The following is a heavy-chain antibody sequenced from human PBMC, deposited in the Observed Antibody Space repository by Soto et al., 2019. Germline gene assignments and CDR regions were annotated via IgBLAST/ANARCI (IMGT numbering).Heavy chain of an antibody. V-gene: IGHV3-23*01. J-gene: IGHJ4*02. CDR2: ISGSGGST. Sequence: GGSLRLSCAASGFTFSSYAMSWVRQAPGKGLEWVSAISGSGGSTYYADSVKGRFTISRDNSKNTLYLQMNSLRAEDTAVYYCAKDRRITIFGVAPLKQKQKDYWGQGTLVTVSS. CDR3: AKDRRITIFGVAPLKQKQKDY. D-gene: IGHD3-3*01. CDR1: GFTFSSYA.